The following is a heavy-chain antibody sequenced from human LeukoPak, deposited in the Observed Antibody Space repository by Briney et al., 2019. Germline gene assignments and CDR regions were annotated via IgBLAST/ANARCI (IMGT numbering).Heavy chain of an antibody. J-gene: IGHJ4*02. CDR3: ARQEAPDYYDSSGFIDY. CDR1: GYSFTSYW. D-gene: IGHD3-22*01. CDR2: FYPGDSDT. Sequence: GESLKISCKGSGYSFTSYWIGWVRQMPGKGLEWMGIFYPGDSDTRYSPSFQGQVTISADKSISTAYLQWSSLKASDTAMYYCARQEAPDYYDSSGFIDYWGQGTLVTVSS. V-gene: IGHV5-51*01.